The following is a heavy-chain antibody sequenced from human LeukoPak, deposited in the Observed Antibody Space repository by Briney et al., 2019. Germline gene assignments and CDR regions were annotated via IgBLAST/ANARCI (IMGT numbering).Heavy chain of an antibody. D-gene: IGHD6-13*01. CDR1: GFTFSSYW. J-gene: IGHJ4*02. CDR2: IKQDGSEK. CDR3: AKGDSSWSAFGDFDY. Sequence: PGGSLRLSCAASGFTFSSYWMNWVRQAPGKGLEWVANIKQDGSEKYYVDSVKGRFTISRDNAKNSLYLQMNSLRAEDTAVYYCAKGDSSWSAFGDFDYWGQGTLVTVSS. V-gene: IGHV3-7*03.